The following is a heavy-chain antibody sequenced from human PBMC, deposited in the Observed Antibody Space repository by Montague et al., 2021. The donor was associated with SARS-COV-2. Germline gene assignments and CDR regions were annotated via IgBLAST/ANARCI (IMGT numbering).Heavy chain of an antibody. V-gene: IGHV4-34*01. Sequence: SETLSLTRAVYGGSFSGYYWSWIRQPPGKGLEWIGEINHSGSTNYNPSLKSRVTISVDTSQNQFSLKLSSVTAADTAVYYCTREGYQVLWSDYYYYGMDVWGQGTTVTVSS. J-gene: IGHJ6*02. D-gene: IGHD2-2*01. CDR1: GGSFSGYY. CDR2: INHSGST. CDR3: TREGYQVLWSDYYYYGMDV.